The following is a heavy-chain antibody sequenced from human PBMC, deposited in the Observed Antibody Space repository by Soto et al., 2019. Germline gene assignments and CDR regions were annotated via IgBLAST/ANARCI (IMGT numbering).Heavy chain of an antibody. V-gene: IGHV3-73*01. J-gene: IGHJ6*02. CDR2: IRSKANSYAT. CDR1: GFTFSGSA. D-gene: IGHD3-10*01. Sequence: EVQLVESGGGLVQPGGSLKLSCAASGFTFSGSAMHWVRQASGKGLEWVGRIRSKANSYATAYAASVKGRFTISRDDSKKTAYLEMNSLKTEDTAVYYCTKGESELWFGELGYYYGMDVWGQGTTVTVSS. CDR3: TKGESELWFGELGYYYGMDV.